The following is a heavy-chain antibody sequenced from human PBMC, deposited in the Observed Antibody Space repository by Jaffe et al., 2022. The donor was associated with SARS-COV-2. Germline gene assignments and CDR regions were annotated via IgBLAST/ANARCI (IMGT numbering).Heavy chain of an antibody. CDR1: GFTFSSYG. V-gene: IGHV3-33*01. J-gene: IGHJ5*02. CDR2: IWYDGSNK. Sequence: QVQLVESGGGVVQPGRSLRLSCAASGFTFSSYGMHWVRQAPGKGLEWVAVIWYDGSNKYYADSVKGRFTISRDNSKNTLYLQMNSLRAEDTAVYYCAREDYGDYNGGVADWFDPWGQGTLVTVSS. CDR3: AREDYGDYNGGVADWFDP. D-gene: IGHD4-17*01.